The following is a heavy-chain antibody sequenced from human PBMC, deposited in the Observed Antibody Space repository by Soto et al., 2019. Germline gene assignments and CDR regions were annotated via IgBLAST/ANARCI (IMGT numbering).Heavy chain of an antibody. D-gene: IGHD2-15*01. CDR1: GGSVSRGSYY. V-gene: IGHV4-61*01. CDR2: IYYSGST. CDR3: ARGYCSGGSCLFLGY. J-gene: IGHJ4*02. Sequence: PSETLSLTCTVSGGSVSRGSYYWSWIRQPPGKGLEYIGYIYYSGSTNYNPSLKSRVTISVDTSKNQSSLKLSSVTAADTAVYYCARGYCSGGSCLFLGYWGQGTLVTVSS.